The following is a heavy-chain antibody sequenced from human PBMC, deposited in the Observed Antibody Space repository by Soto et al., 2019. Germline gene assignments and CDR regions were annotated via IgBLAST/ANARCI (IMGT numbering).Heavy chain of an antibody. CDR2: IYYSGST. J-gene: IGHJ6*02. CDR1: GGSISSYY. Sequence: PSETLSLTCTVSGGSISSYYWSWIRQPPGKGLEWIGYIYYSGSTNYNPSLKSRVTISVDTSKNQFSLKLSSVTAADTAVYYCARRIKHYYGMDVWGQGTTVTVS. V-gene: IGHV4-59*08. CDR3: ARRIKHYYGMDV. D-gene: IGHD5-18*01.